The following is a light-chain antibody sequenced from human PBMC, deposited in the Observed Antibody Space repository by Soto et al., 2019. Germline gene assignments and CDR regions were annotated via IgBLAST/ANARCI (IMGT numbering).Light chain of an antibody. J-gene: IGKJ4*01. CDR2: GAT. V-gene: IGKV3D-15*01. CDR3: QQYNNWPLT. CDR1: QTVRDN. Sequence: EVAMTQSPATPSVSPGERATLSCRASQTVRDNLGWYQQKPGQPPRLLIYGATTRATGIPARFSGSGSGTEFTLTISSLQSEDFAVYYCQQYNNWPLTFGGGTKV.